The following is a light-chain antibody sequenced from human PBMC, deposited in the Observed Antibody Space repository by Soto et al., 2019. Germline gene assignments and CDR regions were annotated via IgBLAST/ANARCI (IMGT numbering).Light chain of an antibody. J-gene: IGKJ1*01. Sequence: EIVLTQSPGTLSLSPGERATLSCRASQSISANYLAWYQQKPGQAPRLLIYGVSIRATGIPDRFAGSGSGPDFTLTISRLEPEDFAVYYCQQYGSSGTFGQGTKVDIK. V-gene: IGKV3-20*01. CDR3: QQYGSSGT. CDR2: GVS. CDR1: QSISANY.